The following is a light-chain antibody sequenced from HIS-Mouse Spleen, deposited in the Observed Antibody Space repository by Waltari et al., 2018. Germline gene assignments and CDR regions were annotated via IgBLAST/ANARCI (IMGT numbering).Light chain of an antibody. CDR2: DAS. J-gene: IGKJ2*01. Sequence: EIVLTQSPATLSLSPGERATLSGRASQGVSSYLAWYQQKPGQAPRLLIYDASNRATGIPARFSGSGSGTDFTLTISSLEPEDFAVYYCQQRSNWPYTFGQGTKLEIK. CDR1: QGVSSY. CDR3: QQRSNWPYT. V-gene: IGKV3-11*01.